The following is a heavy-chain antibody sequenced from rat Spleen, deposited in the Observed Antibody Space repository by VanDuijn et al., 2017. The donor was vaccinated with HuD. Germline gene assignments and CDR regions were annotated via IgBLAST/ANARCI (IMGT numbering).Heavy chain of an antibody. CDR2: INSAGST. D-gene: IGHD1-10*01. CDR1: GYSITSGYG. Sequence: EVQLQESGPGLVKPSQSLSLTCSVTGYSITSGYGWNWIRKFPGNKLEWMGYINSAGSTNYNPPLKSQISITRDTSKNQFFLQLTSLTNEDTATYYCARAAFITTPFDYWGQGVMVTVSS. CDR3: ARAAFITTPFDY. V-gene: IGHV3-3*01. J-gene: IGHJ2*01.